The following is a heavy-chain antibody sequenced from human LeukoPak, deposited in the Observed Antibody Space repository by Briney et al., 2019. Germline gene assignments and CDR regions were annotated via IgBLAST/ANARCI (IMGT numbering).Heavy chain of an antibody. J-gene: IGHJ4*02. Sequence: PSETLSLTCTVSGGSISSSSYYWGWIRQPPGKGLEWIASIYYSGSTYYNPSLKSRVTISVDTSKNQFSLKLSSVTAADTAVYYCAGLYYDFWSGYYPPDYYFDYWGQGTLVTVSS. CDR1: GGSISSSSYY. CDR2: IYYSGST. CDR3: AGLYYDFWSGYYPPDYYFDY. V-gene: IGHV4-39*01. D-gene: IGHD3-3*01.